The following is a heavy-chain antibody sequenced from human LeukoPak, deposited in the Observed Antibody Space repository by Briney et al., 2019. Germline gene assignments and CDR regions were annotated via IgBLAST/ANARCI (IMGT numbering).Heavy chain of an antibody. Sequence: GGSLRLSCAASGFTFDDYAMHWVRQAPGKGLEWVSGISWNSGSIGYADSVKGRFTISRDNAKNSLYLQMNSPRAEDTALYYCAKSGRYCSGGSCYSGFNDYWGQGTLVTVSS. CDR1: GFTFDDYA. V-gene: IGHV3-9*01. CDR2: ISWNSGSI. J-gene: IGHJ4*02. CDR3: AKSGRYCSGGSCYSGFNDY. D-gene: IGHD2-15*01.